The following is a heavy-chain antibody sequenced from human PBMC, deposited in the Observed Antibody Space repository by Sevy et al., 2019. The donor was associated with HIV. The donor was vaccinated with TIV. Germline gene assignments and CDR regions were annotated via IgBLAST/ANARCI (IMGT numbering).Heavy chain of an antibody. CDR3: ARLPPLLWFGELLKYSNDAFDI. CDR2: MNPNSGNT. CDR1: GYTFTSYD. V-gene: IGHV1-8*01. D-gene: IGHD3-10*01. Sequence: ASVKVSCKASGYTFTSYDINWVRQATGQGLEWMGWMNPNSGNTGYAQKFQGRVTMTRNTSISTAYMELSSLRSEETAVYYCARLPPLLWFGELLKYSNDAFDIWGQGTMVTVSS. J-gene: IGHJ3*02.